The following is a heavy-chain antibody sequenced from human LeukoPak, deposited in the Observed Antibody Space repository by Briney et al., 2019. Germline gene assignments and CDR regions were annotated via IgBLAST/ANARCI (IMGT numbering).Heavy chain of an antibody. D-gene: IGHD3-10*01. CDR3: ASSITMVRGVIWDYYYGMDV. CDR2: IYSGGST. Sequence: GGSLRLSCAASGFTVSSNYMSWVRQAPGKGLEWVSVIYSGGSTYYADSVKGRFTISRDNSKNTLYLQMNSLRAEDTAVYYCASSITMVRGVIWDYYYGMDVWGQGTTVTVSS. V-gene: IGHV3-66*01. CDR1: GFTVSSNY. J-gene: IGHJ6*02.